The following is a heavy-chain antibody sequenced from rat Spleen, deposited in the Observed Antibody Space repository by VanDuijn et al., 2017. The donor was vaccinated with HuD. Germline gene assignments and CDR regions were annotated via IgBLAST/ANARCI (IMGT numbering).Heavy chain of an antibody. CDR1: GFTFSYYY. J-gene: IGHJ2*01. V-gene: IGHV5-25*01. Sequence: EVQLVESDGGLVQPGRSLKLSCAASGFTFSYYYMAWVRQAPTKGLEWVAYISTAGGNTYYRDSVKGRFTISRDNAKSTLYLQMDSLRSEDTATYYCARHEGGYSSYIYVGYYFDYWGQGVMVTVSS. CDR3: ARHEGGYSSYIYVGYYFDY. D-gene: IGHD1-2*01. CDR2: ISTAGGNT.